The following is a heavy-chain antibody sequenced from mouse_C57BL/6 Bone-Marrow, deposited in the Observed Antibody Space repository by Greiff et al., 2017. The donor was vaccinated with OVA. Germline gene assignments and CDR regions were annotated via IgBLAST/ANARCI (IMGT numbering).Heavy chain of an antibody. V-gene: IGHV14-4*01. Sequence: EVQRVESGAELVRPGASVKLSCTASGFNIKDDYMHWVKQRPEQGLEWIGWIDPENGDTEYASKFQGKATITADTSSNTAYLQLSSLTAEDTAVYYCTTGGLDYWGQGTTLTVSS. CDR2: IDPENGDT. J-gene: IGHJ2*01. CDR1: GFNIKDDY. D-gene: IGHD1-1*02. CDR3: TTGGLDY.